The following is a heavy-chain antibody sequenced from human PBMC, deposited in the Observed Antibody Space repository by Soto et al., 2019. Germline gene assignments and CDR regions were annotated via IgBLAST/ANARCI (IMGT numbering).Heavy chain of an antibody. CDR3: ATGSFTSTGGRIGYHYNAMDV. CDR2: IIPIFGPA. CDR1: GHTFSSHS. D-gene: IGHD2-2*01. Sequence: SVKVSCKASGHTFSSHSINWVRQAPGQGLEWMGGIIPIFGPANFAKKFQGRVTITADESTTTAYMELNSLRSEDTAVYYCATGSFTSTGGRIGYHYNAMDVWGQGTTVTAP. V-gene: IGHV1-69*13. J-gene: IGHJ6*02.